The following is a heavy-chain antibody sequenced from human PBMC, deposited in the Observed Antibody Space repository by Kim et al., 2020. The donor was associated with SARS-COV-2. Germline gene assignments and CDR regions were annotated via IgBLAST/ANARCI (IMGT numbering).Heavy chain of an antibody. J-gene: IGHJ4*02. CDR3: ARLPHDSSGYVDC. CDR1: GDSISSSFNY. V-gene: IGHV4-39*01. CDR2: VYHSGTT. Sequence: LETLSLTCTVSGDSISSSFNYWGWIRQPPGKGLEWIGSVYHSGTTYDSPSLKNRVTVSVDTSKNEFSLKVTSVTAADTAVYFCARLPHDSSGYVDCWGQGILVTVSS. D-gene: IGHD3-22*01.